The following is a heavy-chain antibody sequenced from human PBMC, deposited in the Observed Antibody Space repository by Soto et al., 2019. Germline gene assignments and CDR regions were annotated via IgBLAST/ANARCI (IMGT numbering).Heavy chain of an antibody. D-gene: IGHD3-3*01. CDR2: IYYSGST. CDR1: GGSISSGNYF. J-gene: IGHJ4*02. CDR3: ARAEPPYYDFWSGFTDS. Sequence: QVQLQESGPGLVKPSQTLSLTCTVSGGSISSGNYFWSWIRQPPGKGLEWIGYIYYSGSTYYNPSLKSRVTISVDTSKNQFSLKLSSVTAADTDVYYCARAEPPYYDFWSGFTDSWGQGTLVTVSS. V-gene: IGHV4-30-4*01.